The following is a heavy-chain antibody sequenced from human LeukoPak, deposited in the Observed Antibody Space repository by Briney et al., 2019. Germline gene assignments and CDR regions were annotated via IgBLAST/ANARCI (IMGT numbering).Heavy chain of an antibody. CDR1: GGSISNYY. Sequence: SETLSFTCTVSGGSISNYYWSWIRQPPGKGLEWIGYIYYTGSTSYNPSLESRVIMSVDTPQNQFSLKLRSVTAADTAVYYCAREDSGYDYSPFYFWGQGILVTVSS. D-gene: IGHD5-12*01. CDR2: IYYTGST. V-gene: IGHV4-59*01. J-gene: IGHJ4*02. CDR3: AREDSGYDYSPFYF.